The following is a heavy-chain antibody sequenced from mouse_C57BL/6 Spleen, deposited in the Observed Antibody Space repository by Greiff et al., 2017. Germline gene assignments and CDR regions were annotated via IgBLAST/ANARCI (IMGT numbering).Heavy chain of an antibody. J-gene: IGHJ3*01. CDR3: ARGGDGYYEGVWFAY. D-gene: IGHD2-3*01. V-gene: IGHV1-12*01. CDR1: GYTFTSYN. Sequence: QVQLQQSGAELVRPGASVKMSCKASGYTFTSYNMHWVKQTPRQGLEWIGAIYPGNGDTSYNQEFKGKATLTVDKSSSAAYMQLSSLTSEDSAVDFCARGGDGYYEGVWFAYWGQGTLVTVSA. CDR2: IYPGNGDT.